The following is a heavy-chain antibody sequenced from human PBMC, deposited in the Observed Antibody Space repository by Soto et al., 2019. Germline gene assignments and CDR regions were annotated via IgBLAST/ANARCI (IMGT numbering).Heavy chain of an antibody. D-gene: IGHD2-15*01. CDR2: ISFDGKNR. V-gene: IGHV3-30*18. Sequence: QVQLVESGGGVVQPGKSLRLSCAASGFIFSNYGMHWVRQAPGKGLEWVALISFDGKNRNYADSVKGRFTIYRDNPKNQLYMEMNSLRPEDTAFYYCEKRGGVVGGSEHTFFEYWGQGTLVTVSS. CDR1: GFIFSNYG. J-gene: IGHJ4*02. CDR3: EKRGGVVGGSEHTFFEY.